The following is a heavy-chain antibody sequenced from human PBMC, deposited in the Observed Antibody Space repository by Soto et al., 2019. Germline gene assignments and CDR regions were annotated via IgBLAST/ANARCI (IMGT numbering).Heavy chain of an antibody. CDR2: INHSGST. CDR3: ARLYSSGWYY. J-gene: IGHJ4*02. Sequence: SETLSLTCAVYGGSFSGYYWSWIRQPPGKGLEWIGEINHSGSTNYNPSLKSRVTISVDTSKNQFSLKLSSVTAADTAVYYCARLYSSGWYYWGQGTLVTVSS. V-gene: IGHV4-34*01. D-gene: IGHD6-19*01. CDR1: GGSFSGYY.